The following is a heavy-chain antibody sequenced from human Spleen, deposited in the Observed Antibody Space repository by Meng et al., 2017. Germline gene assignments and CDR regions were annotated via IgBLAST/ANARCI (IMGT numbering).Heavy chain of an antibody. CDR2: INHSGST. J-gene: IGHJ5*02. CDR1: GGYFSGYY. V-gene: IGHV4-34*01. CDR3: ARVEGTIAAAGGSWFDP. D-gene: IGHD6-13*01. Sequence: QVQLQQWAAGIVKPSETLSLTCAVYGGYFSGYYWIWIRQPPGKGLEWIGEINHSGSTNYNPSLKSRVTISVDTSKNQFSLKLSSVTAADTAVYYCARVEGTIAAAGGSWFDPWGQGTLVTVSS.